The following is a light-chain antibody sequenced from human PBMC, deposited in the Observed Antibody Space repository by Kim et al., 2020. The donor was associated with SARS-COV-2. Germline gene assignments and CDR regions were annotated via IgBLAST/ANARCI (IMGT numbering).Light chain of an antibody. Sequence: QSALTQPPSVSGAPGLRVTISCTGSSSNIGAGYDVHWYQQLPGTAPKLLIYGNHNRPSGVPGRFSGSKSGTSASLAITGLQAEDEADYYCQSYDSSLSAYVFGTGTKVTVL. J-gene: IGLJ1*01. CDR1: SSNIGAGYD. CDR3: QSYDSSLSAYV. V-gene: IGLV1-40*01. CDR2: GNH.